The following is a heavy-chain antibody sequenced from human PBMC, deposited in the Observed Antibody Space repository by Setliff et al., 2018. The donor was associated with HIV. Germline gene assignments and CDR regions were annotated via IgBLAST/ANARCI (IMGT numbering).Heavy chain of an antibody. CDR2: MMTIFSTT. V-gene: IGHV1-69*05. CDR3: ATEGAGGSYQRASALDV. J-gene: IGHJ3*01. Sequence: ASVKVSCKSSAGSFSIFAINWVRQAPGQGLEWMGGMMTIFSTTNYARKFRGRVTITTDESTGTAYMELSNLRSEDTAVYYCATEGAGGSYQRASALDVWGQGTMVTVS. D-gene: IGHD1-26*01. CDR1: AGSFSIFA.